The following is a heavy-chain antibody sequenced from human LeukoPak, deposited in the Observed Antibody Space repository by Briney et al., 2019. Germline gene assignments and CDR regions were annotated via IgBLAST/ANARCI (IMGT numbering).Heavy chain of an antibody. Sequence: GGSLRLSCAASGFTFSSYSMNWVRQAPGKGLEWVSSISSSSSYRYYADSVKGRFTISRDNAENSLYLQMNSLRAEDTAVYYCARTFDCGGDCYSGGLDYWGQGTLVTVSS. V-gene: IGHV3-21*01. D-gene: IGHD2-21*02. J-gene: IGHJ4*02. CDR3: ARTFDCGGDCYSGGLDY. CDR2: ISSSSSYR. CDR1: GFTFSSYS.